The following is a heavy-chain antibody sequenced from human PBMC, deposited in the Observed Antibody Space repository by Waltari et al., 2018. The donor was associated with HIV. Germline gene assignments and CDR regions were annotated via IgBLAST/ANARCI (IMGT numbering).Heavy chain of an antibody. CDR3: ARAVTGDFGSSRFDP. D-gene: IGHD4-17*01. CDR2: MYRGGST. Sequence: QVQLQESGPGVVRPSETLSLTCGVSGGSISSYNWWSWVRQPPDRGLEWIGEMYRGGSTNYNSSLKSRVTISVDKSKNQFSLELRSVTAADTAVYYCARAVTGDFGSSRFDPWGQGTLVTVSS. CDR1: GGSISSYNW. V-gene: IGHV4-4*02. J-gene: IGHJ5*02.